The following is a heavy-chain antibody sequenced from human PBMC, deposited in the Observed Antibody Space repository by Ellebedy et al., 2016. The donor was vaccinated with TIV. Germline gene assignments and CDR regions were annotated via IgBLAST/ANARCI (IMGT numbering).Heavy chain of an antibody. Sequence: GESLKISCKGSGYSFTSYWIAWVRQMPGKGLEWMGRIDPSDFYTNYSPSFQGHVTISADNSISTAYLQWSSLKASDTAMYYCAKRGYNYSKYGLDVWGQGTTVTVSS. D-gene: IGHD5-18*01. CDR1: GYSFTSYW. CDR2: IDPSDFYT. CDR3: AKRGYNYSKYGLDV. J-gene: IGHJ6*02. V-gene: IGHV5-10-1*01.